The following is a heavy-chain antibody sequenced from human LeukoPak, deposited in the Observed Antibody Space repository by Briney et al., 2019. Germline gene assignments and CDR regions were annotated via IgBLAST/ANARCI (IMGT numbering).Heavy chain of an antibody. Sequence: SGGSLRLSCAGSGFTFSSNAMSWVRQAPGEGLEWVSTISGSGDNTYYADSVKGRFTISRDNSKNTLYLQMNSLRAEDTAVYYCAKALKVAGTDWFDPWGQGTLVTVSS. CDR2: ISGSGDNT. J-gene: IGHJ5*02. V-gene: IGHV3-23*01. D-gene: IGHD6-19*01. CDR3: AKALKVAGTDWFDP. CDR1: GFTFSSNA.